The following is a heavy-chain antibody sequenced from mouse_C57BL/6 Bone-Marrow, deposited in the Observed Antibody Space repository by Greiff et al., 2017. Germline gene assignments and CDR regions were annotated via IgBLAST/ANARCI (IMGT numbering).Heavy chain of an antibody. J-gene: IGHJ4*01. V-gene: IGHV1-77*01. D-gene: IGHD2-4*01. CDR3: ARYDYDVRLYYYAMDY. CDR2: IGPGSGST. CDR1: GYTFTDYY. Sequence: VQLQQSGAELVKPGASVKISCKASGYTFTDYYINWVKQRPGQGLEWIGKIGPGSGSTYYNEKFKGKATLTADKSSSTAYMQLSSLTSEDSAVYFCARYDYDVRLYYYAMDYWGQGTSVTVSS.